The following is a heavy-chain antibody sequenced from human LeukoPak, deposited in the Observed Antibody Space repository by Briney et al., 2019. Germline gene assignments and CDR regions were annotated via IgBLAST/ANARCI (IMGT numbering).Heavy chain of an antibody. Sequence: GGSLRLSCAVAGFTFSSYGMHWVRQAPGKGLEWVAVISYDGSYKYYADSVKGRFTISRDNSKNTLYLEMNSLRAEDTAVYRCAKERVYYLYYGMDVWAKGPRSPSP. J-gene: IGHJ6*02. V-gene: IGHV3-30*18. CDR1: GFTFSSYG. D-gene: IGHD3-10*01. CDR3: AKERVYYLYYGMDV. CDR2: ISYDGSYK.